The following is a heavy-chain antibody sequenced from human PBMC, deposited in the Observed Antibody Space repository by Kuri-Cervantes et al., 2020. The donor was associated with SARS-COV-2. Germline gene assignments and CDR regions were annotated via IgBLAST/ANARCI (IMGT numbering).Heavy chain of an antibody. CDR1: GFTFDDYG. J-gene: IGHJ1*01. CDR2: INWNGGST. Sequence: GGSLRLSCAASGFTFDDYGMSWVRQAPGKGLEWVSGINWNGGSTGYADSVKGRFTISRDNAKNSLYLQMNSLRAEDTAVYYCASSLLLYCSSTSCYSQHWGQGTLVTVSS. CDR3: ASSLLLYCSSTSCYSQH. D-gene: IGHD2-2*02. V-gene: IGHV3-20*04.